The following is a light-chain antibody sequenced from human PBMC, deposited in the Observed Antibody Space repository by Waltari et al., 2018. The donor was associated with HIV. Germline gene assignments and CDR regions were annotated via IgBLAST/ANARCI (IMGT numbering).Light chain of an antibody. CDR3: QSYDRSLSGVI. CDR2: GDA. V-gene: IGLV1-40*01. CDR1: TSNIGAGYD. J-gene: IGLJ2*01. Sequence: QSVLTQPPSVSGAPGQRVTISCTGNTSNIGAGYDVHWYQQLPGTAPKLLIYGDANQPSGVPDRFSGSTSGTSAALAITGLRAEDECDYYCQSYDRSLSGVIFGGGTKLTVL.